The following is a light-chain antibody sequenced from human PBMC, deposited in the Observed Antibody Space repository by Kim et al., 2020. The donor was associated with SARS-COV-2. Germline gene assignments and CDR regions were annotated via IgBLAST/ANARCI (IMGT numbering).Light chain of an antibody. J-gene: IGKJ2*01. CDR2: SGS. Sequence: SLSPGTTAPLSCRASQIGCGNCLAWYQQKPGQAPRLLIYSGSSRATGVPERFSGSGSGTEFILSISRLEPEDFAMYYCQQYGTAPPYTFGQGTKLEI. CDR3: QQYGTAPPYT. CDR1: QIGCGNC. V-gene: IGKV3-20*01.